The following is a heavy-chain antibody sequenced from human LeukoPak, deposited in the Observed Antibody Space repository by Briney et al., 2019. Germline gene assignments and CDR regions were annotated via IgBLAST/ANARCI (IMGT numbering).Heavy chain of an antibody. Sequence: GGSLRLSCAASGFTFSSYAMHWVRQAPGKGLEWVAVISYDGSNKYYADSVKGRFTISRDNSKNTLYLQMNSLRAEDTAVYYCARDQGIAVAGTLDYWGQGTLVTVSS. CDR1: GFTFSSYA. V-gene: IGHV3-30*04. CDR3: ARDQGIAVAGTLDY. D-gene: IGHD6-19*01. J-gene: IGHJ4*02. CDR2: ISYDGSNK.